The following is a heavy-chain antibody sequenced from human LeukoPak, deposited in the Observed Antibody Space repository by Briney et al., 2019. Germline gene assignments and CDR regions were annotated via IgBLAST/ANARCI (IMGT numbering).Heavy chain of an antibody. CDR1: GFTFSSYA. Sequence: GGSLRLSCAASGFTFSSYAMHWVRQAPGKGLERVAVISYDGSNKYYADSVKGRFTISRDNSKNTLYLQMNSLRAEDTAVYYCARDSPDRYCSSTSCSQGGLDYWGQGTLVTVSS. D-gene: IGHD2-2*01. V-gene: IGHV3-30*04. CDR2: ISYDGSNK. CDR3: ARDSPDRYCSSTSCSQGGLDY. J-gene: IGHJ4*02.